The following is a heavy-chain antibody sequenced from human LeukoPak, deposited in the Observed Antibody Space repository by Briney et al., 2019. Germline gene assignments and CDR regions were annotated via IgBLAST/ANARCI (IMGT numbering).Heavy chain of an antibody. V-gene: IGHV3-30*03. J-gene: IGHJ3*02. CDR3: ARSKGAFDI. Sequence: PGRSLRLSCAASGFTFSSYGMHWVRQAPGKGLEWVAVISYDGSNKYYADSVKGRFTISRDNAKNSLYLQMNSLRAEDTAVYYCARSKGAFDIWGQGTMVTVSS. CDR1: GFTFSSYG. CDR2: ISYDGSNK.